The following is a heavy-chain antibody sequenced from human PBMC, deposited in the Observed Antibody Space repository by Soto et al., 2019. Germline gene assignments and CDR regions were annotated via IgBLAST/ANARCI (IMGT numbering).Heavy chain of an antibody. CDR3: AREYYYGSGSYYSYFDY. CDR2: IIPILGIA. Sequence: EASVKVSCKASGGTFSSYTISWVRQAPGQGLEWMGRIIPILGIANYAQKFQGRVTITADKSTSTAYMELSSLRSEDTAVYYCAREYYYGSGSYYSYFDYWGQGTLVTVSS. V-gene: IGHV1-69*04. D-gene: IGHD3-10*01. J-gene: IGHJ4*02. CDR1: GGTFSSYT.